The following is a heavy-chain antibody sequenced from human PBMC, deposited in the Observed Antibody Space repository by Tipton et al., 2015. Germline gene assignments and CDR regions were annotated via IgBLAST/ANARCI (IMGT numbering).Heavy chain of an antibody. J-gene: IGHJ4*02. D-gene: IGHD4-11*01. CDR2: INHSGGT. V-gene: IGHV4-34*01. CDR3: ARGYSNYWGY. CDR1: GGSFSGYY. Sequence: TLSLTCAVYGGSFSGYYWTWIRQPPGKGLEWIGEINHSGGTKYNPSLKSRVTMSVDTSKKQFSLTLNSVTAADTAVYYCARGYSNYWGYWGQGTLVTVSS.